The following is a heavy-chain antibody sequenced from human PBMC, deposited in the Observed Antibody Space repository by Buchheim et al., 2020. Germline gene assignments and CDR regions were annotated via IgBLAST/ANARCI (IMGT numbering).Heavy chain of an antibody. CDR1: GGTFSSYT. D-gene: IGHD6-19*01. Sequence: QVQLVQSGAEVKKPGSSVKVSCKASGGTFSSYTISWVRQAPGQGLEWMGRIIPILGIANYAQKFQGRVTITADQYTSTAYMELSSLRSEDTAVYYCARDREEVNGYSSGWPFDYWGQGTL. J-gene: IGHJ4*02. CDR2: IIPILGIA. CDR3: ARDREEVNGYSSGWPFDY. V-gene: IGHV1-69*08.